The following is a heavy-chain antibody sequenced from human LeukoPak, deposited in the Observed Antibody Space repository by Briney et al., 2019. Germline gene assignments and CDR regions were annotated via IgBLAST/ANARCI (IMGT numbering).Heavy chain of an antibody. Sequence: GGSLRLSCAASGFTFSSYGMHWVRQAPGKGLEWVAVISYGGSNKYYADSVKGRFTISRDNSKNTLYLQKNSLRAEDTAVYFCAKATWQYPVGWGQGTLVTVYS. J-gene: IGHJ4*02. CDR2: ISYGGSNK. V-gene: IGHV3-30*18. D-gene: IGHD2-2*01. CDR3: AKATWQYPVG. CDR1: GFTFSSYG.